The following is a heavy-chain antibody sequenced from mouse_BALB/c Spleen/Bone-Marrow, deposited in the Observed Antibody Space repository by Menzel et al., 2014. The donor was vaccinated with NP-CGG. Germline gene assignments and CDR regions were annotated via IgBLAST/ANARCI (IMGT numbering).Heavy chain of an antibody. Sequence: QLQQSGAELVRPGTSVKVSCKASGYAFTNYLIEWVKQRPGQGLEWIGVINPGSGGTNYNEKFKGKATLTADKSSSTAYMQLSSLTSDDSAVYFCARSGYYGSSYYFDYWGQGTTLTVSS. J-gene: IGHJ2*01. CDR3: ARSGYYGSSYYFDY. CDR1: GYAFTNYL. V-gene: IGHV1-54*01. D-gene: IGHD1-1*01. CDR2: INPGSGGT.